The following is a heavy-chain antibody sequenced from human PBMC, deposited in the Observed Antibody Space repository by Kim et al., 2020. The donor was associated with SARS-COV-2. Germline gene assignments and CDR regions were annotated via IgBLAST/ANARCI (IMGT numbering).Heavy chain of an antibody. Sequence: TYHPSLKDRDTISVAPSKNQFSLKLSSVTAADTAVYYWARQVSRSGFDYWGQGTLVTVSS. D-gene: IGHD3-10*01. J-gene: IGHJ4*02. V-gene: IGHV4-59*08. CDR3: ARQVSRSGFDY.